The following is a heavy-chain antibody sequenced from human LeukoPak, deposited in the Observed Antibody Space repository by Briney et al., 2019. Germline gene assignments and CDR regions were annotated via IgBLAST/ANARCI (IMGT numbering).Heavy chain of an antibody. Sequence: GGSLRLSCAASGFTFSDYYMSWIRQAPGKGLEWVSYISSSGSTIYYADSVKGRFTISRDNANNSLYLQMNSLRAEDTAVYYCARVYSREILTGYSVFLGAFDIWGQGTMVTVSS. J-gene: IGHJ3*02. V-gene: IGHV3-11*04. CDR1: GFTFSDYY. CDR3: ARVYSREILTGYSVFLGAFDI. CDR2: ISSSGSTI. D-gene: IGHD3-9*01.